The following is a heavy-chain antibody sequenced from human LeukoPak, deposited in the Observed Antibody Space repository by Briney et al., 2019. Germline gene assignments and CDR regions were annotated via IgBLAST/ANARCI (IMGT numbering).Heavy chain of an antibody. Sequence: ASVKVSCKASGYTFTSYYMHWVRQAPGQGLEWMGIINPSGGSTSYAQKLQGRVTMTRDTSTSTVYMELSSLRSEDTAVYYCARDYYYDSSGYYYIPHTQNYYYYYGMDVWGQGTTVTVSS. V-gene: IGHV1-46*01. J-gene: IGHJ6*02. CDR2: INPSGGST. CDR3: ARDYYYDSSGYYYIPHTQNYYYYYGMDV. D-gene: IGHD3-22*01. CDR1: GYTFTSYY.